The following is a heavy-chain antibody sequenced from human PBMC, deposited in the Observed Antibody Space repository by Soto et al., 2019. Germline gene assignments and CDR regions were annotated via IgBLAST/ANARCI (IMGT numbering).Heavy chain of an antibody. D-gene: IGHD4-17*01. V-gene: IGHV3-30*18. CDR3: AKDYGDYNFNYGMDV. CDR2: ISYEGSNR. CDR1: GFPFSAYA. J-gene: IGHJ6*01. Sequence: QVQLVESGGGVVQPGGSLRLSCAASGFPFSAYAMHWVRQAPGKGLEWVAVISYEGSNRFYADSVKGRFTVSRDNSKNMVYLQMNSLRGEDTAVFYCAKDYGDYNFNYGMDVW.